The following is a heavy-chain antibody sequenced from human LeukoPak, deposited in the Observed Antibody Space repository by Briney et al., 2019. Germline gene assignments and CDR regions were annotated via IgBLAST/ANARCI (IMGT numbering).Heavy chain of an antibody. J-gene: IGHJ4*02. CDR2: IRYDGSNK. V-gene: IGHV3-30*02. D-gene: IGHD4-17*01. Sequence: GGSLRLSCAASGFTFSSYGMHWVRQAPGKGLEWVAFIRYDGSNKYYADSVKGRFTISRDNSKNTLYLQMNSLRAEDTAVYYCAKDADDYGDYQRTYFDYWGQGTLITVSS. CDR3: AKDADDYGDYQRTYFDY. CDR1: GFTFSSYG.